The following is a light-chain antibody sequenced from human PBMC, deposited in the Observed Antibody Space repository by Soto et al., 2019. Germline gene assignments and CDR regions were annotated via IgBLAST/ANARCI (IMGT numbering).Light chain of an antibody. CDR3: QQYGSSPIT. CDR2: GAS. V-gene: IGKV3-20*01. Sequence: EIVLTQSPGTLSLSPGERATLSCRASPSVSSSYLAWYQQKPGKAPRLLIYGASSRATGIPDSFSGSGSGTDFTLTISRLEPEDFAVYYCQQYGSSPITFGQGTRLEIK. J-gene: IGKJ5*01. CDR1: PSVSSSY.